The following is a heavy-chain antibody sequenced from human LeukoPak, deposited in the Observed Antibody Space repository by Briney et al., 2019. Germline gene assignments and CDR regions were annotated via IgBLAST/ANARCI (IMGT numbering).Heavy chain of an antibody. CDR2: INVGNGNT. Sequence: GASVKVSYKASGYTFTMFGIHWVRQAPGQRPEWMGWINVGNGNTKYSQKFQDRVTIARETSASTAYMELNSLTFEDTAVYYCARTSLSACDYWGQGTLVAVSS. V-gene: IGHV1-3*01. J-gene: IGHJ4*02. CDR3: ARTSLSACDY. CDR1: GYTFTMFG. D-gene: IGHD3-16*02.